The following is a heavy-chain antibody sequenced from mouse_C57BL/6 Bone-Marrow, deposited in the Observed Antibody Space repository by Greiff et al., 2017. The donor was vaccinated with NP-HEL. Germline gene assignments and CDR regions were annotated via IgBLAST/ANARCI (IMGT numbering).Heavy chain of an antibody. J-gene: IGHJ1*03. CDR1: GYTFTSYW. V-gene: IGHV1-64*01. D-gene: IGHD2-5*01. CDR3: HSNYGYFDV. Sequence: QVHVKQPGAELVKPGASVKLSCKASGYTFTSYWMHWVKQRPGQGLEWIGMIHPNSGSTNYNEKFKSKATLTVDKSSSTAYMQLSSLTSEDSAVYYCHSNYGYFDVWGTGTTVTVSS. CDR2: IHPNSGST.